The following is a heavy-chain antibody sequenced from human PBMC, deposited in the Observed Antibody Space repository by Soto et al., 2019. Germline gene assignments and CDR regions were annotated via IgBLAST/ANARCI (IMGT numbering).Heavy chain of an antibody. CDR1: GGSISSGDYY. Sequence: SETLSLTCTVSGGSISSGDYYWSWIRRPPGKGLEWIGYIYYSGSTYYNPSLKSRVTISVDTSKNQFSPKLSSVTAADTAVYYCARGRGSSITMVRGVTNWFDHWGQGTLVTVSS. D-gene: IGHD3-10*01. J-gene: IGHJ5*02. V-gene: IGHV4-30-4*01. CDR3: ARGRGSSITMVRGVTNWFDH. CDR2: IYYSGST.